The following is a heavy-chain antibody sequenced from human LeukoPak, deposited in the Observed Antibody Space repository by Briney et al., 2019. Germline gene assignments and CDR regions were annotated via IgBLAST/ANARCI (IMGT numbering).Heavy chain of an antibody. D-gene: IGHD5-18*01. CDR3: ARVDTAMGYYYYGMDV. CDR2: INPSGGST. CDR1: GYTFTGCC. J-gene: IGHJ6*02. V-gene: IGHV1-46*01. Sequence: ASVKVSCKASGYTFTGCCVHWVRLAPGHGLEGMGIINPSGGSTSYAQKFQGRVTMTRDTSTSTVYMELSSLRSEDTAVYYCARVDTAMGYYYYGMDVWGQGTTVTVSS.